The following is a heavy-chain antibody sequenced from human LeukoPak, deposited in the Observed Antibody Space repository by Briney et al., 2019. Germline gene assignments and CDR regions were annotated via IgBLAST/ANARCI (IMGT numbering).Heavy chain of an antibody. CDR3: AREGRDGYNYYYYYYMDV. V-gene: IGHV3-7*01. Sequence: GGSLRLSCAASGFTVSSYYMSWVRQAPGKGLEWVANIKQDGSEKYYVDSVKGRFTISRDNAKNSLYLQMNSLRAEDTAVYYCAREGRDGYNYYYYYYMDVWGKGTTVTVSS. CDR2: IKQDGSEK. J-gene: IGHJ6*03. D-gene: IGHD5-24*01. CDR1: GFTVSSYY.